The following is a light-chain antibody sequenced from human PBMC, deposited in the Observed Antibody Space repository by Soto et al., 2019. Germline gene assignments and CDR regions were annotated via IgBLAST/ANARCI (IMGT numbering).Light chain of an antibody. CDR1: SSNIGAGYD. CDR3: QSYDSSLSGSV. J-gene: IGLJ2*01. CDR2: GNS. Sequence: QSVLTQPPSVSGAPGQRVTISRTGSSSNIGAGYDVHWYQQLPGTAPKLLIHGNSNRPSGVPDRFSGSKFGTSASLAITGLQAEDEADYYCQSYDSSLSGSVFGEGTKLTVL. V-gene: IGLV1-40*01.